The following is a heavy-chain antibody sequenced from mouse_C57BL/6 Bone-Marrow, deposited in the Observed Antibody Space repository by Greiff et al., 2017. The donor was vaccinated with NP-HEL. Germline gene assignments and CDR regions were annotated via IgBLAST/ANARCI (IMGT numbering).Heavy chain of an antibody. D-gene: IGHD1-1*01. CDR3: ARVVANSAMDY. Sequence: EVQLVESGGGLVKPGGSLKLSCAASGFTFSDYGMHWVRQAPEKGLEWVAYISSGCSTIYYADTVKGRFTISRDNAKNTLFLQKTSLRSEDTAMYYCARVVANSAMDYWGQGTSVTVSS. V-gene: IGHV5-17*01. CDR1: GFTFSDYG. J-gene: IGHJ4*01. CDR2: ISSGCSTI.